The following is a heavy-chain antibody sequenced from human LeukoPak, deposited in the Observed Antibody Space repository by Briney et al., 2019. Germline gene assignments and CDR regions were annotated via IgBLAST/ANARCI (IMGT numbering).Heavy chain of an antibody. V-gene: IGHV3-23*01. CDR2: ISASGAGT. CDR3: AKDQKGLAVAGTQC. D-gene: IGHD6-13*01. Sequence: GGSLRLSCAACGFAFTDYAMCWVRQAPGKGLEWVSTISASGAGTYYADSVQGRFTISRDNSKNTLYLQMNSLRAEDTAVYYCAKDQKGLAVAGTQCWGQGTLVTVSS. J-gene: IGHJ4*02. CDR1: GFAFTDYA.